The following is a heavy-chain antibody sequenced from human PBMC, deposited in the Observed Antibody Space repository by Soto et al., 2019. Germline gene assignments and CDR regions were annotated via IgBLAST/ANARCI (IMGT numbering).Heavy chain of an antibody. CDR3: ARGLTYYDVLS. D-gene: IGHD3-9*01. Sequence: QAQLVQSGAEVKKPGSSVKVSCEASRDTFSTYTISWVRQAPGQVLEWMGRIIPIVDIINYAQKFQGRVTITADKSTSTATMELSSLRSEDTAVYYCARGLTYYDVLSWGQGTLVTVSS. V-gene: IGHV1-69*02. CDR2: IIPIVDII. CDR1: RDTFSTYT. J-gene: IGHJ5*02.